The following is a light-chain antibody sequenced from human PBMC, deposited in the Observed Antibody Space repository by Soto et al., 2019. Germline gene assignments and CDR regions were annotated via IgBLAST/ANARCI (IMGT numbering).Light chain of an antibody. V-gene: IGKV3-11*01. CDR3: QRRRNWG. CDR2: DAS. CDR1: QSVSSY. J-gene: IGKJ4*01. Sequence: EIGLTKSPATLSLSPGERATLSCRASQSVSSYLAWYQQKPGQAPRLLIYDASNRATGIPARFSGSGSGTDFTLTISSLEPDDFAVYSCQRRRNWGFGGGTKVDIK.